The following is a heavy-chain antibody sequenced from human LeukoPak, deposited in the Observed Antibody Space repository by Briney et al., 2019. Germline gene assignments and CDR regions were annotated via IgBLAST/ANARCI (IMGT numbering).Heavy chain of an antibody. Sequence: SVKVSCKASGGTFSSYAISWVRQAPGQGLEWMGGIIPIFDTANYAQKFQGRVTITADESTSTAYMELSSLRSEDTAVYYCARGYCSGGSCYGWFDPWGQGTLVTVSS. CDR3: ARGYCSGGSCYGWFDP. V-gene: IGHV1-69*01. CDR2: IIPIFDTA. CDR1: GGTFSSYA. D-gene: IGHD2-15*01. J-gene: IGHJ5*02.